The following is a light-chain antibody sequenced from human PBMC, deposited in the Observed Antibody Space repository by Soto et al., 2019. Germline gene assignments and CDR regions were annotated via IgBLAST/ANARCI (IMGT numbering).Light chain of an antibody. Sequence: QSALTQPPSASGSPGQSVTISCTGTSSDVGGYNLVSWYQQHPGRAPQLIIFEVRYRPSGISFRFSGSKSGNTASLTISGLQAADEADYYCSSFTSQSSLIFGGGTKVTVL. CDR1: SSDVGGYNL. CDR2: EVR. J-gene: IGLJ2*01. V-gene: IGLV2-14*01. CDR3: SSFTSQSSLI.